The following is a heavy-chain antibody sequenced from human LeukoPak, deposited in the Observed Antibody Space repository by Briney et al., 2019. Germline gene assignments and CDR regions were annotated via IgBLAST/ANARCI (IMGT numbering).Heavy chain of an antibody. CDR1: GFTFSTYA. CDR3: ARDNYGLDY. Sequence: GGSLRLSCAASGFTFSTYAMHWVRQAPGKGLDWVAFISYGGSSEYYADSVKGRFTISRGNSKNTLYLQMNSLRAEDTAVYYCARDNYGLDYWGQGTLVTVSS. CDR2: ISYGGSSE. V-gene: IGHV3-30-3*01. D-gene: IGHD3-10*01. J-gene: IGHJ4*02.